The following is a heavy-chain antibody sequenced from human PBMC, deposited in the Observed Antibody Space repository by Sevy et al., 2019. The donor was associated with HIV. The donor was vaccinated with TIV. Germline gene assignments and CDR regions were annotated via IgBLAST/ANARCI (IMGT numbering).Heavy chain of an antibody. J-gene: IGHJ4*02. CDR3: ARGEQWLSFNY. V-gene: IGHV3-53*01. D-gene: IGHD6-19*01. Sequence: GGSLRLSCAASGFTISSNYLSWVRQVPGKGLEWVSVIYGNHSTYYADFVKGRFTISRDNSKNTLYLQMNSLRAEDTAIYYCARGEQWLSFNYWGQGTLVNVSS. CDR1: GFTISSNY. CDR2: IYGNHST.